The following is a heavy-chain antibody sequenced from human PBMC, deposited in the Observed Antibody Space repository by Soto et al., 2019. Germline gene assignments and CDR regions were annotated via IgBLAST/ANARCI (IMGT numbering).Heavy chain of an antibody. Sequence: QAQLVQSGAEVKKPGASVKVSCKASGYTFTRDQIHWVRQAPGQGLEWMGMIEPSGGKTNYAQKFQGRVTMTRDTSTSTVYMALSSLRSEDTAIYFCARDWPDTYCGGDCPLGYYYHGMDVWGQGTAVTVSS. CDR3: ARDWPDTYCGGDCPLGYYYHGMDV. CDR1: GYTFTRDQ. J-gene: IGHJ6*02. D-gene: IGHD2-21*02. CDR2: IEPSGGKT. V-gene: IGHV1-46*01.